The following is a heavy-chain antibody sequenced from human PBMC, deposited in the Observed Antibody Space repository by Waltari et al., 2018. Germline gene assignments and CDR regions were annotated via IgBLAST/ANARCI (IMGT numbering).Heavy chain of an antibody. CDR2: IIPIFVTA. J-gene: IGHJ6*02. CDR3: ARESWGSGSTTYYYYYGMDV. V-gene: IGHV1-69*01. Sequence: QVQLVQSGAEVKKPGSSVKVSCKASGGTFSSYAISWVRQAPGQGLEWMGGIIPIFVTANYAQKFQGRVTITADESTSTAYMELSSLRSEDTSVYYCARESWGSGSTTYYYYYGMDVWGQGTTVTVSS. CDR1: GGTFSSYA. D-gene: IGHD5-12*01.